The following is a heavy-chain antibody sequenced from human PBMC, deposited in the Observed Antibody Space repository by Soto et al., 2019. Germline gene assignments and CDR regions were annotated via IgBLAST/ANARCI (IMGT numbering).Heavy chain of an antibody. J-gene: IGHJ3*02. D-gene: IGHD1-26*01. CDR3: ARCILGAPDAFDI. CDR1: GYTFTNYW. V-gene: IGHV5-51*01. CDR2: IYPGDLDT. Sequence: GESLKISCKGSGYTFTNYWIGWVRQMPGKGLEWMGIIYPGDLDTKYSPSFQGQVTISADKSISTAYLQWSSLKASDTAMYCCARCILGAPDAFDIWGQGAMVTVSS.